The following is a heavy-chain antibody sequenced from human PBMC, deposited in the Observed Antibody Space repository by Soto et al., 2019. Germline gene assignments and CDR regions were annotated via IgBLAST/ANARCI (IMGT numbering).Heavy chain of an antibody. D-gene: IGHD2-15*01. CDR1: GGSISSGGYS. Sequence: SETLSLTCAVSGGSISSGGYSWSWIRQPPGKGLEWIGYIYHSGSTYYNPSLKSRVTISVDRSKNQFSLKLSSVTAADTAVYYCASRSGNYGGSPYYFDYWGQGTLVTVSS. J-gene: IGHJ4*02. V-gene: IGHV4-30-2*01. CDR3: ASRSGNYGGSPYYFDY. CDR2: IYHSGST.